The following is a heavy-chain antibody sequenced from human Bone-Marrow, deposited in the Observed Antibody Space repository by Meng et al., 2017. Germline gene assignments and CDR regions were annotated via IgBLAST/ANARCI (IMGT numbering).Heavy chain of an antibody. V-gene: IGHV4-34*01. CDR3: ARGPTTMAHDFDY. CDR2: INHSGST. J-gene: IGHJ4*02. CDR1: GGSFSDYY. Sequence: QLQLQQSGAGLLKTSETLSLTCVVSGGSFSDYYWSWIRQPPGKGLEWIGEINHSGSTNYNPSLEGRATISVDTSQNNLSLRLSSVTAADSAVYYCARGPTTMAHDFDYWGQGTLVTVSS. D-gene: IGHD4-11*01.